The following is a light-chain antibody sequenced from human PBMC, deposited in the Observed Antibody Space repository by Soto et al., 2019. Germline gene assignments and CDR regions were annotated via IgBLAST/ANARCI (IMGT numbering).Light chain of an antibody. CDR1: SSNIGNNY. CDR2: DNN. Sequence: QSVLTQPPSVSAAPGQKVTISCSGSSSNIGNNYVSWYQQLPGTAPKLLIYDNNKRPSGIPDRFSVSKSGTSATLDITGLQTGDEADYFCGTWDSSLSAMVFGGGTKLTVL. V-gene: IGLV1-51*01. J-gene: IGLJ2*01. CDR3: GTWDSSLSAMV.